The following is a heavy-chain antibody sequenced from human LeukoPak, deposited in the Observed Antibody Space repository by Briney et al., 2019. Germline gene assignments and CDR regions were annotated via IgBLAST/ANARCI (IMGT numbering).Heavy chain of an antibody. CDR2: ISSSGGTI. V-gene: IGHV3-48*03. CDR1: GFTFSSYE. D-gene: IGHD4-17*01. Sequence: PGGSLRLSCAASGFTFSSYEMNWVRQAPGKGLEWVSYISSSGGTIYYADSVKGRFTISRDNAKNSLYLQMNSLRAEDTAVYYCAGDYGDYFDYWGQGTLVTVSS. J-gene: IGHJ4*02. CDR3: AGDYGDYFDY.